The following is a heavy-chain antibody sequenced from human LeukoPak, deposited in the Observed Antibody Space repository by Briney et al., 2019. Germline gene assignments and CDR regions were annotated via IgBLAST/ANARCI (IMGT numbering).Heavy chain of an antibody. CDR3: AREEEVVRGAHMDV. J-gene: IGHJ6*04. Sequence: GGSLRLSCAASGFTVSSNYMSWVRQAPGKGLEWVSVIYSGGSTYYADSVKGRFTISRDNAKNSLYLQMNSLRAEDTAVYYCAREEEVVRGAHMDVWGKGTTVTISS. CDR2: IYSGGST. D-gene: IGHD3-10*01. CDR1: GFTVSSNY. V-gene: IGHV3-66*01.